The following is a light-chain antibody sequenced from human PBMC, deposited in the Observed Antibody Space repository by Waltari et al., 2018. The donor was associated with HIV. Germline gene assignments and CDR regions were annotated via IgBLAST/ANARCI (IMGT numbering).Light chain of an antibody. V-gene: IGKV3-20*01. CDR3: QQYASTPYT. J-gene: IGKJ2*01. CDR1: QSVTGTY. CDR2: DVS. Sequence: ELVLTQSPGTLSLFPGDRVTLSCKASQSVTGTYLAWYHQRPGQAPSLLMFDVSARATDIPDRFSASGSVTDFTLNISRVEPEDFGLYYCQQYASTPYTFGQGTKLEI.